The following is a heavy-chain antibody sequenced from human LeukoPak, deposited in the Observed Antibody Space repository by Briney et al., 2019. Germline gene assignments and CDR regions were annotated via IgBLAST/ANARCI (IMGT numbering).Heavy chain of an antibody. Sequence: SETLSLTCTVSGGSISSTSYFWGWIRQPPGKGLEWIGSIYYSGSTYYNPSLKSRVTISVDTSKNHFSLKLSSVTAADTAVYYCAREREGPYGYLDYWGQGILVTVSS. J-gene: IGHJ4*02. CDR3: AREREGPYGYLDY. D-gene: IGHD4-17*01. CDR2: IYYSGST. V-gene: IGHV4-39*02. CDR1: GGSISSTSYF.